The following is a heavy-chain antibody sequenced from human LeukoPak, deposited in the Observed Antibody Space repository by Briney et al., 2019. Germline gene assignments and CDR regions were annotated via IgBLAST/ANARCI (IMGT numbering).Heavy chain of an antibody. D-gene: IGHD3-10*01. CDR1: GFTFSNYE. Sequence: GGSLRLSCAASGFTFSNYEMNWVRQAPGKGLEWVSYISSSSSTIYYADSVKGRFTISRDNAKNSLYLQMNSLRAEDTAVYYCARVKVRGVINYYYYMDVWGKGTTVTVSS. V-gene: IGHV3-48*03. J-gene: IGHJ6*03. CDR2: ISSSSSTI. CDR3: ARVKVRGVINYYYYMDV.